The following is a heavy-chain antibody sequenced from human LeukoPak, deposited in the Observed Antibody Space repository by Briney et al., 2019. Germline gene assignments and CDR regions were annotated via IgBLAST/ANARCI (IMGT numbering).Heavy chain of an antibody. CDR3: ARRGESRYSTSRQLDF. D-gene: IGHD6-13*01. J-gene: IGHJ4*02. V-gene: IGHV4-59*08. Sequence: KPSETLSLTCTVSGGSISSYYWSWIRQPPGKGLEWIGYIYYSGSTNYNPSLKSRVTISVDTSKNQFSLKLSSVTAADTAIYYCARRGESRYSTSRQLDFWGQGTLVTVSS. CDR2: IYYSGST. CDR1: GGSISSYY.